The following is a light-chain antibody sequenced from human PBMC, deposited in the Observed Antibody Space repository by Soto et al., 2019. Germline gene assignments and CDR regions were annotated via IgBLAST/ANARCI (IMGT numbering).Light chain of an antibody. J-gene: IGKJ5*01. CDR3: QQYGTPRSVT. CDR2: AAS. Sequence: DIQLTQSPSFLSASVGDRVTITCRASQGINIFLAWFQQKPGKAPNLLISAASTLQSGVPSRFSGSGSETEFTLTISKVEPEDFAVYYCQQYGTPRSVTFGQGTRREIK. V-gene: IGKV1-9*01. CDR1: QGINIF.